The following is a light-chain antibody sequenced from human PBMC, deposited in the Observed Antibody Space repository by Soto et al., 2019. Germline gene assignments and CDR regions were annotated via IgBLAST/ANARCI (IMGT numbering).Light chain of an antibody. J-gene: IGKJ5*01. Sequence: EIVLTQSPATLSLSPGERATPSCRASQTFSSHLAWYQQKPGQAPRLLIYDASKRATGIPARFSGRGSGTDFTLTISSLEPEDFAVYYCQQRSNWPPVITFGQGTRLEIK. CDR1: QTFSSH. CDR3: QQRSNWPPVIT. V-gene: IGKV3-11*01. CDR2: DAS.